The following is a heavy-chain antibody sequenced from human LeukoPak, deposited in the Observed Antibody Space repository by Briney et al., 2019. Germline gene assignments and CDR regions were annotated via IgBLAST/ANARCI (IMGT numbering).Heavy chain of an antibody. D-gene: IGHD4-17*01. Sequence: PGASLRLSCAASGFTFSSYAMSWVRQAPGKGLEGVSAVSGSGGSTYYADSVKGRFTISRDNSKNTLYLQMNSLRAEDTAVYYCAKDKDYGVLGWFDPWGQGTLVTVSS. CDR3: AKDKDYGVLGWFDP. J-gene: IGHJ5*02. CDR1: GFTFSSYA. V-gene: IGHV3-23*01. CDR2: VSGSGGST.